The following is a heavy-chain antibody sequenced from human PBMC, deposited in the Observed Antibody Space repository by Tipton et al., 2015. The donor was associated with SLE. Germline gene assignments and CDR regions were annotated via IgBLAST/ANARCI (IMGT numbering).Heavy chain of an antibody. CDR3: ATSQFGSYFGY. D-gene: IGHD3-10*01. J-gene: IGHJ4*02. V-gene: IGHV4-4*09. CDR1: GGSISTFY. CDR2: IYASGST. Sequence: TLSLTCTVSGGSISTFYWSWIRQPPGKGLEWIGFIYASGSTNYNPSLKSRVTISVDTSRNQFSLQLSSVTAADTAFYYCATSQFGSYFGYWGQGTLVTVSS.